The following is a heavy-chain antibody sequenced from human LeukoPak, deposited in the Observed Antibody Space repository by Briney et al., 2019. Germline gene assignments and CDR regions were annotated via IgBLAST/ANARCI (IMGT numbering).Heavy chain of an antibody. J-gene: IGHJ5*02. V-gene: IGHV4-59*12. CDR1: GFTFSSYA. Sequence: GSLRLSCAASGFTFSSYAMSWVRQAPGKGLEWIGYIYYSGSTNYNPSLKSRVTMSVDTSKNQFSLRLSSVTAADTAMYYCARDNWFDPWGQGTLVTVSS. CDR3: ARDNWFDP. CDR2: IYYSGST.